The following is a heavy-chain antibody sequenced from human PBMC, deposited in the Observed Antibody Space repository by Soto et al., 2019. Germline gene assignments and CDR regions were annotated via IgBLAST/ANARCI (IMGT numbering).Heavy chain of an antibody. J-gene: IGHJ4*02. CDR2: ISYDGSNK. V-gene: IGHV3-30-3*01. CDR1: GFTFSSYA. Sequence: QVQLVESGGGVVQPGRSLRLSCAASGFTFSSYAMHWVRQAPGKGLEWVAVISYDGSNKYYADSVKGRFTISRDNSKNTLYLQMNSLRAEDTAVYYCARDLTSGSYLDYWGQGTQVTVSS. CDR3: ARDLTSGSYLDY. D-gene: IGHD1-26*01.